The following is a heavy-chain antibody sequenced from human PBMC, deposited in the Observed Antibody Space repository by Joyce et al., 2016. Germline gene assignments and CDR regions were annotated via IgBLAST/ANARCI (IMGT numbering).Heavy chain of an antibody. D-gene: IGHD3-16*01. Sequence: QLVESGGGVVKPGGSLRLSCEASGSTFSSSSMSWFRQAPGKGLEWVAAISGTNYYIFHAETVRGRFTVSRDNAKKTLYLQMNSLRAEDSAVFYCARGGISYYYAMDVWGQGTTVTVSS. CDR1: GSTFSSSS. CDR2: ISGTNYYI. CDR3: ARGGISYYYAMDV. V-gene: IGHV3-21*01. J-gene: IGHJ6*02.